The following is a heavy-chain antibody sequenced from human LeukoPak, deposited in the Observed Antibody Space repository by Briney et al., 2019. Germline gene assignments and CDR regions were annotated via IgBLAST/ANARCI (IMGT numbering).Heavy chain of an antibody. CDR3: ARGPSRYYYGMDV. V-gene: IGHV4-59*01. CDR2: IYYSGST. J-gene: IGHJ6*02. CDR1: GGSISSYY. Sequence: SETLSLTCTVSGGSISSYYWSWIRQHPGEELEWIGYIYYSGSTNYNPSLNSRVTISVDTSKNQFSLKLSSVTAADTAVYYCARGPSRYYYGMDVWGQGTTVTVSS.